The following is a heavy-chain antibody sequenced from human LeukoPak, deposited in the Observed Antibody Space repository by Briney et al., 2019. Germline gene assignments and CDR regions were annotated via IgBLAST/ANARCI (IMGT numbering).Heavy chain of an antibody. CDR1: GFTFRNYG. CDR3: VKDLYSYSFDY. D-gene: IGHD2-8*01. CDR2: ISSYGGST. Sequence: GGSLRLSCSASGFTFRNYGMHWVRQAPGKGLEYVSTISSYGGSTYYADLVKGRFTISRDNSKNTLYLQMSSLRAEDTAVYDCVKDLYSYSFDYWGQGTLVTVSS. V-gene: IGHV3-64D*09. J-gene: IGHJ4*02.